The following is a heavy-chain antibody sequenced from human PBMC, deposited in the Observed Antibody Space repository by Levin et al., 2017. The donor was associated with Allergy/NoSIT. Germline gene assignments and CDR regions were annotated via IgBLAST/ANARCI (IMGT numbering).Heavy chain of an antibody. J-gene: IGHJ4*02. CDR1: GGSISSGGYY. Sequence: SQTLSLTCTVSGGSISSGGYYWSWIRQHPGKGLEWIGYIYYSGSTYYNPSLKSRVTISVDTSKNQFSLKLSSVTAADTAVYYCARVGSPSPNPQQLVRSDRRYFDYWGQGTLVTVSS. D-gene: IGHD6-13*01. CDR2: IYYSGST. CDR3: ARVGSPSPNPQQLVRSDRRYFDY. V-gene: IGHV4-31*03.